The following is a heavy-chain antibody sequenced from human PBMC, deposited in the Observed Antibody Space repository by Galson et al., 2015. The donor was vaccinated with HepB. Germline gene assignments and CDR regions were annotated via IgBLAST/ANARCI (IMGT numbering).Heavy chain of an antibody. D-gene: IGHD2-15*01. CDR3: ARDCSGASCSFDL. CDR2: ISAYNGNT. J-gene: IGHJ4*02. Sequence: SVKVSCKASGYSFNRYGLSWVRQAPGQGLEWLGWISAYNGNTNYAPSLQGRVTMTTDTSTSTAYLGVTSLRSDDTAVYYCARDCSGASCSFDLWGQGTLVIVSS. CDR1: GYSFNRYG. V-gene: IGHV1-18*01.